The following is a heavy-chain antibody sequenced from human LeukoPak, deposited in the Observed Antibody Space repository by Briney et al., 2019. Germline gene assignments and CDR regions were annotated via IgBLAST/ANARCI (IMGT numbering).Heavy chain of an antibody. CDR1: GFTFSSYE. V-gene: IGHV3-23*01. J-gene: IGHJ4*02. D-gene: IGHD3-22*01. CDR3: AKGYGFYERGAYSH. Sequence: PGGSLRLSCAASGFTFSSYEMNWVRQAPGKGLEWVSSISGNGGLTYYAASVKGRLTISRDNSKNTLYLQMNRLRAVDMAVCNSAKGYGFYERGAYSHWGQGTLVTVSS. CDR2: ISGNGGLT.